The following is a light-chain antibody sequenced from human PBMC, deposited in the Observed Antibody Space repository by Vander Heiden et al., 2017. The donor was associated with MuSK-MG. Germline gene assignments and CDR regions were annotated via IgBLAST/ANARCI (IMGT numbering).Light chain of an antibody. V-gene: IGKV3-15*01. CDR3: QQYNNWPPYT. Sequence: EIVMTQSPVTLSVSPGERATLSCRASQSVSSNLAWYQQKPGQAPRLLIYGASTRATGVPARFSGSGSGTEFTLTISSLQSEDFALYYCQQYNNWPPYTFGQGTKLEIK. J-gene: IGKJ2*01. CDR1: QSVSSN. CDR2: GAS.